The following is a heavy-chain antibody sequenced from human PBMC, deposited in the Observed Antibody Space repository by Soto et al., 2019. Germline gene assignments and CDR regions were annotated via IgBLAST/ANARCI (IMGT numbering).Heavy chain of an antibody. V-gene: IGHV4-59*01. CDR2: IYFNGNT. D-gene: IGHD3-16*01. J-gene: IGHJ4*02. CDR1: AASFSKYY. CDR3: ASVTFGGIVLAH. Sequence: LSLTCTVSAASFSKYYWTWIRQPPGKGLEWIGYIYFNGNTKYNPSLEGRLTISIDTSKKEFSLKLTSVTAADAAVYYCASVTFGGIVLAHWGQGTLVIVSS.